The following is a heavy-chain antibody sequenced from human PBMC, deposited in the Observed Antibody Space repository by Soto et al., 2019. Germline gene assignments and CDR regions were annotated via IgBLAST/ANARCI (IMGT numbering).Heavy chain of an antibody. CDR2: FDPEDGET. CDR1: GYTLTELS. D-gene: IGHD5-12*01. CDR3: ATASSGYDNYYYYYMDV. J-gene: IGHJ6*03. Sequence: VKVSCKVSGYTLTELSMHWVRQAPGKGLEWMGGFDPEDGETIYAQKFQGRVTMTEDTSTDTAYMELSSLRSEDTAVYYCATASSGYDNYYYYYMDVWGKGTTVTVSS. V-gene: IGHV1-24*01.